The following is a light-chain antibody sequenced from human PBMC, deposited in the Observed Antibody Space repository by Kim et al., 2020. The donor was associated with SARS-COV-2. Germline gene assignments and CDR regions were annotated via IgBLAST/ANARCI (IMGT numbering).Light chain of an antibody. CDR1: SGHSNYA. V-gene: IGLV4-69*01. CDR3: QTWGTGNWV. J-gene: IGLJ3*02. Sequence: QLVLTQSPSASASLGASVKPTCTLSSGHSNYAIAWHQQQPEKGPRYLMKLNSDGSHSKGDGIPDRFSGSSSGAERYLTISSLQSEDEADYYCQTWGTGNWVFGGGTQLTVL. CDR2: LNSDGSH.